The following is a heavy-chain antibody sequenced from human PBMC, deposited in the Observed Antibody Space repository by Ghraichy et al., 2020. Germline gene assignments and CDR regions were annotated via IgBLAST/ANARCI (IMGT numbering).Heavy chain of an antibody. Sequence: GGSLRLSCAASGVTFSSYWMHWVRHAPGKGLVWVSRISSDGSSTIYADSVKGRFTISRDNAKNTLYLQMNSLRAEDTAVYYCAAYDTGRLDPWGQGIMVTVSS. J-gene: IGHJ5*02. V-gene: IGHV3-74*01. CDR2: ISSDGSST. CDR3: AAYDTGRLDP. D-gene: IGHD3-9*01. CDR1: GVTFSSYW.